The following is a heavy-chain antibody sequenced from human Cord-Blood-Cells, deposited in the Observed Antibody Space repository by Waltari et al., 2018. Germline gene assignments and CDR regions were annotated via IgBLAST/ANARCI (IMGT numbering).Heavy chain of an antibody. Sequence: EVQLVESGGGLVQPGGSLRLSCAASGFTFSSYAMSWVRQAPGQGLEWVSAISGSGGSTYYADSVKGRFTISRDNSKNTLYLQMNSLRAEDTAVYYCAKGGYCSSTSCYYDFWSGYYYYYGMDVWGQGTTVTVSS. D-gene: IGHD2-2*01. J-gene: IGHJ6*02. CDR1: GFTFSSYA. CDR3: AKGGYCSSTSCYYDFWSGYYYYYGMDV. V-gene: IGHV3-23*04. CDR2: ISGSGGST.